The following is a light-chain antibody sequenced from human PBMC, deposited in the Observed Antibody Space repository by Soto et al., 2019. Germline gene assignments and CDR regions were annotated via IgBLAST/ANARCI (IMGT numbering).Light chain of an antibody. J-gene: IGLJ2*01. V-gene: IGLV2-8*01. CDR2: EVN. CDR1: SSVVGGYNY. CDR3: CSYAGSNNLV. Sequence: QLVLTQPPSASGSPGQSVTISCTGTSSVVGGYNYVSWYQQHPGKAPELMISEVNKRPSGVPDRFSGSKSGNTASLTVSGLQAEDEADYYCCSYAGSNNLVFGGGTKLTVL.